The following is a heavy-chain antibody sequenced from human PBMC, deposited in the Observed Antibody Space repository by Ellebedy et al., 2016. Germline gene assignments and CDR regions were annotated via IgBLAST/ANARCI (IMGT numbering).Heavy chain of an antibody. V-gene: IGHV3-21*01. CDR2: ISSSSSYI. CDR1: GFTFSSYS. J-gene: IGHJ4*02. CDR3: ASQPQEAWELLS. D-gene: IGHD1-26*01. Sequence: GESLKISXAASGFTFSSYSMNWVRQAPGKGLEWVSSISSSSSYIYYADSVKGRFTISRDNAKNSLYLQMNSLRAEDTAVYYCASQPQEAWELLSWGQGTLVTVSS.